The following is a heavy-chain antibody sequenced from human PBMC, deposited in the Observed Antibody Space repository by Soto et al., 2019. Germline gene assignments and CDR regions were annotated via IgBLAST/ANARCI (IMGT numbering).Heavy chain of an antibody. D-gene: IGHD1-26*01. CDR1: GYTFTSYG. J-gene: IGHJ6*02. CDR2: ISAYNGNT. V-gene: IGHV1-18*04. Sequence: QVQLVQSGAEVKKPGASVKVSCKASGYTFTSYGISWVRQAPGQGLEWMGWISAYNGNTNYAQKLQDRVTMTTDTSTSTAYMELRSLRSDDTAVYYCARDRTWGSYWGGYYYYGMDVWGQGTTVTVSS. CDR3: ARDRTWGSYWGGYYYYGMDV.